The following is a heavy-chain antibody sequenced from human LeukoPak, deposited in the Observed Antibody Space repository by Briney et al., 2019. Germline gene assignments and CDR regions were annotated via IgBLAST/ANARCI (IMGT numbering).Heavy chain of an antibody. CDR1: GFAFKTCG. CDR3: AKDPLGSWKYYFDY. CDR2: VSHDGRVK. J-gene: IGHJ4*02. V-gene: IGHV3-30*18. Sequence: GTFLRLSCGASGFAFKTCGMHWVRQAAGKGLEWVAFVSHDGRVKYYADSVRGRLTVSRDNAKNTLYLQMDSLRIDDTAVYYCAKDPLGSWKYYFDYWGQGTLVTVSS. D-gene: IGHD1-1*01.